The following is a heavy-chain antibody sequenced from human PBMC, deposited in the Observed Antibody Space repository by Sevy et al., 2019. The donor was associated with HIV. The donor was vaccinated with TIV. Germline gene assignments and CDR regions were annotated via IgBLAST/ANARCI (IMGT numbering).Heavy chain of an antibody. V-gene: IGHV3-23*01. D-gene: IGHD3-3*01. Sequence: GGSLRLSCAASGFGLNGNAMSGVRQAPRKGLEWVAAIHGGNDTTHYGDSVKGRFTISRDSFKNILYLQMDSLRVEDTAVYYCAKDILGWAFDYWGHGTLVTVSS. CDR2: IHGGNDTT. CDR3: AKDILGWAFDY. J-gene: IGHJ4*01. CDR1: GFGLNGNA.